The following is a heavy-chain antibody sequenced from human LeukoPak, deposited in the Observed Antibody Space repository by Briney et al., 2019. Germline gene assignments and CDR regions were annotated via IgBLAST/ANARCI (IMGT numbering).Heavy chain of an antibody. CDR1: GGSISSYY. J-gene: IGHJ6*03. CDR3: AREVAAAGYYYYYYMDV. Sequence: SETLSLTCTVSGGSISSYYWSWIRQPAGKGLEWIGRIYTSGSTNYNPSLKSRVTISVDKSKNQFSLKLSSMTAADTAVYYCAREVAAAGYYYYYYMDVWGKGTTVTVSS. V-gene: IGHV4-4*07. D-gene: IGHD6-13*01. CDR2: IYTSGST.